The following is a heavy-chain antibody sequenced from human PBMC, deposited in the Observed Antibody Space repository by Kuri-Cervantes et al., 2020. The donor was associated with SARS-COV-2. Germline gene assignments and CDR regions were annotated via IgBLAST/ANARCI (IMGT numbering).Heavy chain of an antibody. D-gene: IGHD6-19*01. Sequence: ESLKISCTVSGGSISSYYWSWIRQPPGKGLVWIGYIYYGGSATNNPSPKSRVTISVETSKNQFSLKLSSVTAADTAVYYCARVSSGGGGYYFDYWGQGTLVTVSS. J-gene: IGHJ4*02. CDR3: ARVSSGGGGYYFDY. V-gene: IGHV4-59*12. CDR1: GGSISSYY. CDR2: IYYGGSA.